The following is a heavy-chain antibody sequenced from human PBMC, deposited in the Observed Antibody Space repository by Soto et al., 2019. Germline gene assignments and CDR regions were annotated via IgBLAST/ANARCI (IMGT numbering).Heavy chain of an antibody. Sequence: QLHLVESGGGVVQSGKSLRLSCEASGFIFSSRGMHWVRQAPGKGLEWVADIWFDGSKEDYADSVKGRVTISRDNSKNTLHLQMNSLRVEDTAVYYCATDYSHGSLDFDYRGQGTVVTVTS. D-gene: IGHD5-18*01. V-gene: IGHV3-33*01. J-gene: IGHJ4*02. CDR3: ATDYSHGSLDFDY. CDR2: IWFDGSKE. CDR1: GFIFSSRG.